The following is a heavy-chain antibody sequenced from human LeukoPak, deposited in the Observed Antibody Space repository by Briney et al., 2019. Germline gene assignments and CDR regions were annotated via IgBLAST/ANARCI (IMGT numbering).Heavy chain of an antibody. Sequence: PGRSLRLSCAASGFTFSTYGMHWVRQAPGKGLEWVAVIWYDGSNEYYADSVKGRFTISRGNSKNTLYLLMNSLRAEDTAVYYCAKDRSRDGYNLDAFDIWGQGTMVTVSS. CDR3: AKDRSRDGYNLDAFDI. D-gene: IGHD5-24*01. CDR2: IWYDGSNE. J-gene: IGHJ3*02. V-gene: IGHV3-33*06. CDR1: GFTFSTYG.